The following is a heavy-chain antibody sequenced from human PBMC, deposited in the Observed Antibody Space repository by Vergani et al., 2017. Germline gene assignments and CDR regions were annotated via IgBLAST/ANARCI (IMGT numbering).Heavy chain of an antibody. V-gene: IGHV3-23*01. CDR2: ISGSGGSI. Sequence: EVQLLESGGGLVQPGGSLRLSCAASGFTFSSYAMSWVRQAPGKGLEWDSAISGSGGSIGYADSVKGRFTISRDNAKNSLYLQMNSLRAEDTALYYCAKVLPPFSSYWYFDLWGRGTLVTVAS. D-gene: IGHD2/OR15-2a*01. CDR3: AKVLPPFSSYWYFDL. CDR1: GFTFSSYA. J-gene: IGHJ2*01.